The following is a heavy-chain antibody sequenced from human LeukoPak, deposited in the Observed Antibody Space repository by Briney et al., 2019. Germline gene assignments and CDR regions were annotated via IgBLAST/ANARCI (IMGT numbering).Heavy chain of an antibody. J-gene: IGHJ4*02. CDR3: AKAIYRAFDY. V-gene: IGHV3-30*02. D-gene: IGHD4-11*01. CDR2: IRYDGSNK. Sequence: GGSLRLSCAASGFTFSGYAMHWVRQAPGKGLEWVAFIRYDGSNKYYADSVKGRFTISRDNSKNTLYLQMNSLRAEDTAVYYCAKAIYRAFDYWGQGTLVTVSS. CDR1: GFTFSGYA.